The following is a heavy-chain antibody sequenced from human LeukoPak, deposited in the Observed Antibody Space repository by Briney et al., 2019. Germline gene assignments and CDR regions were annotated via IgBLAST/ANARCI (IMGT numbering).Heavy chain of an antibody. CDR1: GGSISSSSYY. J-gene: IGHJ5*02. CDR2: IYTSGST. D-gene: IGHD5-18*01. Sequence: SETLSLTCTVSGGSISSSSYYWGWIRQPPGKGLEWIGRIYTSGSTNYNPSLKSRVTMSVDTSKNQFSLKLGSVTAADTAVYYCARVACASYGCRNNWFDPWGQGTLVTVSS. V-gene: IGHV4-39*07. CDR3: ARVACASYGCRNNWFDP.